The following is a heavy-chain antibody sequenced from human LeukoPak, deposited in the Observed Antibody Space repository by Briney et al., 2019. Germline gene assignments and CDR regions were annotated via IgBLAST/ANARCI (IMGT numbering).Heavy chain of an antibody. Sequence: PGGSVSLSRAASGLSYSSHRMLYAPHAPEKALEYFSGLIHGARSTYYVDSVKGRFTISGDNSKNTLFLQMNSLRAADTAVYYCARDVYDILTGYYPGRGIGNWFDPWGQGTLVTVSS. CDR2: LIHGARST. CDR3: ARDVYDILTGYYPGRGIGNWFDP. J-gene: IGHJ5*02. D-gene: IGHD3-9*01. CDR1: GLSYSSHR. V-gene: IGHV3-23*01.